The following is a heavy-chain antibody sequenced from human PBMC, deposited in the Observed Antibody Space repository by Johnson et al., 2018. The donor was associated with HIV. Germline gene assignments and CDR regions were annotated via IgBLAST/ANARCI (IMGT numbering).Heavy chain of an antibody. V-gene: IGHV3-66*01. J-gene: IGHJ3*02. CDR3: ARESNGDYVAFDI. CDR2: INSGGGT. D-gene: IGHD4-17*01. CDR1: GLTVSSNY. Sequence: VQLVESGGGLVQPGGSLRLSCAASGLTVSSNYMTWVRQGPGKGLEWVSVINSGGGTYYADSVTGRFTISRDDSRNTLHLQMNSLRAEDTAVYYCARESNGDYVAFDIWGQGTMVTVSS.